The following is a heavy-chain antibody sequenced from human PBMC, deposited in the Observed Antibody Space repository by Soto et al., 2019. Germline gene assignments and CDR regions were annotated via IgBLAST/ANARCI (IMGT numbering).Heavy chain of an antibody. Sequence: QVQLVQSGAEVKKPGASVKVSCKASGYTFTSYGISWVRQAPGQGLEWMGWISAYNGNTNYAQKLQGRVTMTTDTSTSTAYMERRSLRSDDTAVYYCARYVGFGDQRADYYGMDVWGQGTTVTVSS. CDR1: GYTFTSYG. CDR3: ARYVGFGDQRADYYGMDV. V-gene: IGHV1-18*01. CDR2: ISAYNGNT. J-gene: IGHJ6*02. D-gene: IGHD3-10*01.